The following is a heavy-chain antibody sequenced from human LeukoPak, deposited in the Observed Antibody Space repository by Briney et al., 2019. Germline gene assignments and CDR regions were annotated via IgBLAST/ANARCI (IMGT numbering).Heavy chain of an antibody. CDR3: ARDTYEPGLIDF. D-gene: IGHD3-3*01. J-gene: IGHJ4*02. CDR2: INSGSSDI. Sequence: GGSLRLSCPASGFTFSLYAMNWVRQAPGKGLEWISYINSGSSDIHYTQSVRGRFIISRDNAKNTLYLQMNSLRAEDTAVYFCARDTYEPGLIDFWGQGTLVSVSS. V-gene: IGHV3-21*05. CDR1: GFTFSLYA.